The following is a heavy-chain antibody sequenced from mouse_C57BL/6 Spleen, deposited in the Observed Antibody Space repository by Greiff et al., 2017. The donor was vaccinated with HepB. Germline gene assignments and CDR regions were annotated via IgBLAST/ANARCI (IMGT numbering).Heavy chain of an antibody. V-gene: IGHV1-74*01. CDR3: AGWLLRGYAMDY. J-gene: IGHJ4*01. Sequence: QVQLQQPGAELVKPGASVKVSCKASGYTFTSYGMHWVKQRPGQGLEWIGRIHPSDSDTNYNQKFKGKATLTVDKSSSPTYMQLSSLTSEDSAVYYCAGWLLRGYAMDYWGQGTSVTVSS. D-gene: IGHD2-3*01. CDR1: GYTFTSYG. CDR2: IHPSDSDT.